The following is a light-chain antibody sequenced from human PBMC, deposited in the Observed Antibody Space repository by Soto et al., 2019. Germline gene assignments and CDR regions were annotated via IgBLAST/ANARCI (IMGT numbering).Light chain of an antibody. CDR3: QQRSKWPPT. Sequence: EVVLTQSPATLFVSPGGGATLSCRASQSVNLNLGWYQQRPGQAPRLLIYDTFYRATGIPARFSGSGSGTDFTLTISSLEPEDFAIYFCQQRSKWPPTFGQGTKVEI. CDR1: QSVNLN. J-gene: IGKJ1*01. V-gene: IGKV3-11*01. CDR2: DTF.